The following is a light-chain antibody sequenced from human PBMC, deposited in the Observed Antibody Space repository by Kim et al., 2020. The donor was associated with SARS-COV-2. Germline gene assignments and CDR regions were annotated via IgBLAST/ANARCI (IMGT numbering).Light chain of an antibody. V-gene: IGKV3-15*01. CDR1: QTVSTN. J-gene: IGKJ2*01. Sequence: SVSPGERATLSCRASQTVSTNLAWYQQKPGQAPRFVIYGASTRATGFPARFSASGSGTEFTLTISSLQSEDFAVYYCHQYNTWPYTFGQGTKLEI. CDR2: GAS. CDR3: HQYNTWPYT.